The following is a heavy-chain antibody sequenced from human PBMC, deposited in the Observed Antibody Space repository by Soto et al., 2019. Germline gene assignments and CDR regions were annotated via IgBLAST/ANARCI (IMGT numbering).Heavy chain of an antibody. Sequence: QVQLVESGGGVVQPGRSLRLSCVASGFTFSSYGMQWVRQAPGKGLEWVAIISYDGSNTYYADSLKGRFTISRDNSKNSLYLQMNSLRAEDTSVYYCAKEGGLSGSYYISSSYYFDYWGQGTLVTVSS. V-gene: IGHV3-30*18. CDR2: ISYDGSNT. CDR3: AKEGGLSGSYYISSSYYFDY. J-gene: IGHJ4*02. CDR1: GFTFSSYG. D-gene: IGHD1-26*01.